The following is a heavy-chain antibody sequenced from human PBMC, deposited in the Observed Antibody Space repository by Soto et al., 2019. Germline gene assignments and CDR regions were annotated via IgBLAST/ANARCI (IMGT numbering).Heavy chain of an antibody. CDR1: GFTFSSYA. CDR2: ISGSGGST. CDR3: AKGRAGALKIIGVVIIHGMDV. V-gene: IGHV3-23*01. D-gene: IGHD3-3*01. Sequence: AGGSLRLSCAASGFTFSSYAMSWVRQAPGKGLEWVSAISGSGGSTYYADSVKGRFTISRDNSKNTLYLQMNSLRAEDTAVYYCAKGRAGALKIIGVVIIHGMDVWGQGTTVTVSS. J-gene: IGHJ6*02.